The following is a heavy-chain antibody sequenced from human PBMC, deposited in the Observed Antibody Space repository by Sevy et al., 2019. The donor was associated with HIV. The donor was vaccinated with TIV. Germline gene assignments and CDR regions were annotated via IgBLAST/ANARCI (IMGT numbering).Heavy chain of an antibody. J-gene: IGHJ6*02. CDR1: GFTFSSYA. D-gene: IGHD3-9*01. CDR2: ISGSGGST. Sequence: GGSLILSCAASGFTFSSYAMSWVRQAPGKGLEWVSAISGSGGSTYYADSVKGRFTISRDNSKNTLYLQMNSLRAEDTAVYYCAKTHYDILTGSLDYYYYGMDVWGQGTTVTVSS. CDR3: AKTHYDILTGSLDYYYYGMDV. V-gene: IGHV3-23*01.